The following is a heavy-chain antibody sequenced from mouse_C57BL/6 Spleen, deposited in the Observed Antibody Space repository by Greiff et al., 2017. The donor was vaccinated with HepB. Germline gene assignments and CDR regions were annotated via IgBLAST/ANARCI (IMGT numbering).Heavy chain of an antibody. V-gene: IGHV1-82*01. D-gene: IGHD1-1*01. CDR1: GYAFSSSW. CDR2: IYPGDGDT. Sequence: QVQLQQSGPELVKPGASVKISCKASGYAFSSSWMNWVKQRPGKGLEWIGRIYPGDGDTNYNGKFKGKATLTADKSSSTADMQLSSLTSEDSAVSFCARSKCVSSYWYFDVWGTGTTVTVSS. J-gene: IGHJ1*03. CDR3: ARSKCVSSYWYFDV.